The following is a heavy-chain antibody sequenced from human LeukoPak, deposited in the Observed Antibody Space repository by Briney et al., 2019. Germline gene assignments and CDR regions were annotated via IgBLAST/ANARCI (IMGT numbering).Heavy chain of an antibody. D-gene: IGHD3-22*01. J-gene: IGHJ6*02. V-gene: IGHV3-30*18. CDR1: GFTFSSYG. CDR3: AKDRPVDSSGLTSYYYYGMDV. Sequence: GGSLRLSCAASGFTFSSYGMHWVRQAPGKGMVWVAVISYDGSNKYYADSVKGRFTISRDNSKNTLYLQMNSLRAEDTAVYYCAKDRPVDSSGLTSYYYYGMDVWGQGTTVTVSS. CDR2: ISYDGSNK.